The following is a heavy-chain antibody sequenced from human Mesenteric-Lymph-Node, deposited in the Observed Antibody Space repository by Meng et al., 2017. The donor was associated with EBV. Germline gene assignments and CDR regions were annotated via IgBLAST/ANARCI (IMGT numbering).Heavy chain of an antibody. CDR2: ISDNNSNT. J-gene: IGHJ4*02. D-gene: IGHD2-15*01. CDR1: GDTITRFS. Sequence: VQSGPVVKTPDASVKVSCKASGDTITRFSMNWVRQSPGQGLEWMAWISDNNSNTNYAQVFQNRVTLTTDTSTKTAYMVQMSLSSDDTTVDYCAGDFVVVEAATRVFDNWGQGTLVTVSS. CDR3: AGDFVVVEAATRVFDN. V-gene: IGHV1-18*01.